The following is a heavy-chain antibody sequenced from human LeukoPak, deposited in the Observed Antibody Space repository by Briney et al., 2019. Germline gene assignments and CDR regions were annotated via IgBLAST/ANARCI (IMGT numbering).Heavy chain of an antibody. CDR2: INHSGST. CDR1: GGSFSGYY. Sequence: PSETLSLTCAVYGGSFSGYYWSWIRQPPGKGLEWIGEINHSGSTNYNPSLKSRVTISVDTSKNQFPLKLSSVTAADTAVYYCARHYVEMATMNAFDIWGQGTMVTVSS. D-gene: IGHD5-24*01. CDR3: ARHYVEMATMNAFDI. V-gene: IGHV4-34*01. J-gene: IGHJ3*02.